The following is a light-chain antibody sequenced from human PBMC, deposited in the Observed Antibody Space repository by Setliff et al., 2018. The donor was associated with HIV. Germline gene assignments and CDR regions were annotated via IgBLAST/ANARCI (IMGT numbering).Light chain of an antibody. CDR2: WAS. CDR1: QNVFYNNKNY. V-gene: IGKV4-1*01. J-gene: IGKJ4*01. Sequence: DIVMTQSPDSLAVSLGERATINCKSSQNVFYNNKNYLAWYQQKPGQPPKLLIYWASTRESGVPDRFSGSESETDFTLTLSSLQAEDVAVYYCQQYYRAPPTFGGGTKVDIK. CDR3: QQYYRAPPT.